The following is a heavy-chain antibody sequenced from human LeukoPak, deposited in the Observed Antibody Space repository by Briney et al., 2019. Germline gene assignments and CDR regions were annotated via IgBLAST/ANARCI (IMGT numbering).Heavy chain of an antibody. CDR1: GFTFSSYS. CDR3: ARFPPVRPAH. V-gene: IGHV3-21*01. J-gene: IGHJ4*02. Sequence: NPGRSLRLSCAASGFTFSSYSMNWVRQAPGKGLEWVSSISSSSSYIYYADSVKGRFTISRDNAKNSLYLQMNSLRAEDTAVYYCARFPPVRPAHWGQGTLVTVSS. CDR2: ISSSSSYI. D-gene: IGHD3-10*01.